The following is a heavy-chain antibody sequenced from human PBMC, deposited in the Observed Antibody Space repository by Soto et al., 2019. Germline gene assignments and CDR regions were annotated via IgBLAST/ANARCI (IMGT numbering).Heavy chain of an antibody. CDR3: ARGLNPYYYDSSGQTPPGN. CDR2: ISAYNGNT. J-gene: IGHJ4*02. V-gene: IGHV1-18*01. CDR1: GYTFASYA. D-gene: IGHD3-22*01. Sequence: ASVKVSCKASGYTFASYAISWMRQAPGQGLEWMGWISAYNGNTNYAQKLQGRVTMTTDTSTSTAYMELRSLRSDDTAVYYCARGLNPYYYDSSGQTPPGNWGQGTLVTVSS.